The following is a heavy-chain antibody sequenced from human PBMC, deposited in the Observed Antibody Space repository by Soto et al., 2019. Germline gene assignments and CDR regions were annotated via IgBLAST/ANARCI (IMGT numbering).Heavy chain of an antibody. CDR1: GLSFSSYT. V-gene: IGHV3-21*04. Sequence: GGSRTLSCAASGLSFSSYTMHWVRQAPGKGLEWVSSISSSSSYTYYADSVKGRFTISRDNSKNTLYLQMNSLRAEDTAVYYCHGYGYWGQGTLVTSPQ. D-gene: IGHD5-12*01. CDR3: HGYGY. J-gene: IGHJ4*02. CDR2: ISSSSSYT.